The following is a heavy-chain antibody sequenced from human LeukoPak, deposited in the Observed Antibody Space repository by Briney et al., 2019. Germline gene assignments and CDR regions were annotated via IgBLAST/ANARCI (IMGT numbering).Heavy chain of an antibody. CDR3: AKHRGIRLGRGDFDT. J-gene: IGHJ4*02. Sequence: QPGRSLRLSCAASGFTFSSYGMHWVRQAPGKGLEWVAVISYDGSNKYYADSVKGRFTISRDNSKNTLYLPMKSLGVEDTAVYYCAKHRGIRLGRGDFDTWGQGTLVTVSS. CDR2: ISYDGSNK. D-gene: IGHD3-10*01. CDR1: GFTFSSYG. V-gene: IGHV3-30*18.